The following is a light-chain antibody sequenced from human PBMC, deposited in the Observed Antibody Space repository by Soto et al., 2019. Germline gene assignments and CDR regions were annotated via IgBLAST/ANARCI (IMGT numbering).Light chain of an antibody. CDR3: QKYGYSPPWT. V-gene: IGKV3-20*01. CDR2: DAS. CDR1: QRISNSY. Sequence: ELVLTQSPGTLSLSPEARVTLSCRSSQRISNSYLAWYQQRPGQAPRLLIFDASNRATGIPDRFSGSGSGTDFTLTISSLEPEDSAVYYGQKYGYSPPWTVGNGNKVAI. J-gene: IGKJ1*01.